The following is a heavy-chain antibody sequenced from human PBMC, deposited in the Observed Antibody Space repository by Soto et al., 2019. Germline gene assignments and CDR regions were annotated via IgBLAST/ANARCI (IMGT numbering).Heavy chain of an antibody. Sequence: LRLSCAASGFTFSSYAMHWVRQAPGKGLEWVAVISYDGSNKYYADSVKGRFTISRDNSKNTLYLQMNSLRAEDTAVYYCARETYGSSTSCLHYYHYGMDVWGQGTTVTVSS. D-gene: IGHD2-2*01. J-gene: IGHJ6*02. V-gene: IGHV3-30-3*01. CDR1: GFTFSSYA. CDR3: ARETYGSSTSCLHYYHYGMDV. CDR2: ISYDGSNK.